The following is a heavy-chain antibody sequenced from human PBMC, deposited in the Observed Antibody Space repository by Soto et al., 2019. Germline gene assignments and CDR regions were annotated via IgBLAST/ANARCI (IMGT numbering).Heavy chain of an antibody. D-gene: IGHD2-2*01. CDR3: ASDMSTT. V-gene: IGHV1-8*01. CDR2: MNPNSGHT. CDR1: GYTFTSHD. J-gene: IGHJ5*02. Sequence: QVQLVHSGAEVKKPGASVKVSCKASGYTFTSHDINWMRQTTGQGLEWMGWMNPNSGHTNSAQKFQGRVTMTRDISINTAYMELTNLRSEDTAIYYCASDMSTTWGQGTLVTVSS.